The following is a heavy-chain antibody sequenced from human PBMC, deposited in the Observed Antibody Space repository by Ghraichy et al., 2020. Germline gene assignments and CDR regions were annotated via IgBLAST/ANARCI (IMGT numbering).Heavy chain of an antibody. D-gene: IGHD2-15*01. Sequence: GGSLRLSCAASRFTFSSYWMSWVRQAPGKGLEWVANIKQDGSEKYYVDSVKGRFTISRDNAKKSLYLQMNSLRAEDTAVYYCARVDHGYCSGGDCSSDDWGQGTMVTVSS. CDR2: IKQDGSEK. J-gene: IGHJ3*01. CDR1: RFTFSSYW. V-gene: IGHV3-7*01. CDR3: ARVDHGYCSGGDCSSDD.